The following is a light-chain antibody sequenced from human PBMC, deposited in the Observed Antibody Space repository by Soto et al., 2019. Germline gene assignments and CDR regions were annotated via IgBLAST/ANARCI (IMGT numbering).Light chain of an antibody. V-gene: IGKV1D-12*01. CDR3: QEANNFPLT. CDR1: QGITSW. Sequence: DIQMTQSPSSVSASVADRVTMTCRANQGITSWLAWYQQKPGKAPKLLIYAASILQSGVPSRFSGSGSATDFTLTISSLHPEDFATYYCQEANNFPLTFGGGTKVEI. J-gene: IGKJ4*01. CDR2: AAS.